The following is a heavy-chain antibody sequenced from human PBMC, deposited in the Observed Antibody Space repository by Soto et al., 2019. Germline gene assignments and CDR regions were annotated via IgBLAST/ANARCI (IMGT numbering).Heavy chain of an antibody. D-gene: IGHD4-17*01. Sequence: GGSLRLSCAASGLTFISYAMSWVRQAPWKGLEWVSAISGSGGSTYYADSVKGRFTISRDNSKNTLYLQMNSLRAEDTAVYYCAKVVRPVTTLYNWFDPWGQGTLVTVSS. J-gene: IGHJ5*02. CDR1: GLTFISYA. CDR3: AKVVRPVTTLYNWFDP. V-gene: IGHV3-23*01. CDR2: ISGSGGST.